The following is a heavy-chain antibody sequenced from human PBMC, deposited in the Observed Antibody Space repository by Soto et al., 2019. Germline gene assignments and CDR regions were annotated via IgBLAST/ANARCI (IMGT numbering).Heavy chain of an antibody. Sequence: GGSLRLSCAASGFTFSSYAMIWVRQTPGKGLEWVSGVGGSGEYTYYADSVKGRFTISRDNSKNTVYLQISSLRAEDTAVYYYAKVLTGYYYYFEYWGQGTLVTVSS. D-gene: IGHD3-9*01. J-gene: IGHJ4*02. CDR2: VGGSGEYT. CDR1: GFTFSSYA. CDR3: AKVLTGYYYYFEY. V-gene: IGHV3-23*01.